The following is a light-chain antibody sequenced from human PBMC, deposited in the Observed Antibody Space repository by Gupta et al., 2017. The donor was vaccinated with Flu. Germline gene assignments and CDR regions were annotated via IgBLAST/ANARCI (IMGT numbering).Light chain of an antibody. V-gene: IGLV1-44*01. CDR2: SYD. J-gene: IGLJ3*02. CDR3: TAWDDSLNVWV. Sequence: QSLLTQPPSASGTPGQRVTISFSGSSSNVGSNPVSWVQQLPGKAPKPLIYSYDQRSSGVPDRFSGSRSGTSASLAINGLQSEDEADYYCTAWDDSLNVWVFGGGTKLTVL. CDR1: SSNVGSNP.